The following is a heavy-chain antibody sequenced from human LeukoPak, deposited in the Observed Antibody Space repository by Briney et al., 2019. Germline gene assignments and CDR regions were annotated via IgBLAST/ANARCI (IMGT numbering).Heavy chain of an antibody. Sequence: GGSLRLSCAASGFTFSSYSMNWVRQAPGKGLEWVSYISSSSSTIYYADSVKGRFTISRDNAKNSLYLQMNSLRAEDTAVYYCARDRLLERFNWFDPWGQGTLVTVSS. CDR2: ISSSSSTI. CDR1: GFTFSSYS. D-gene: IGHD3-3*01. V-gene: IGHV3-48*01. J-gene: IGHJ5*02. CDR3: ARDRLLERFNWFDP.